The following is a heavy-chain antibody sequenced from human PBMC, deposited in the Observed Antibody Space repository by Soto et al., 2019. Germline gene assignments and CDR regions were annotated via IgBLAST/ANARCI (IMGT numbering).Heavy chain of an antibody. CDR3: ARETTTVTRDYFYHGMDV. J-gene: IGHJ6*02. Sequence: QVQLVQSGAEVKKPGSSVKVSCKASGGTFTSYTITWVRQAPGQGLEWMGEIIPLFGTTNYAQNFQGRVTITADESTTTAYMELSCLRSEDTAVYYCARETTTVTRDYFYHGMDVWGQGTTVTVSS. V-gene: IGHV1-69*01. CDR1: GGTFTSYT. D-gene: IGHD4-17*01. CDR2: IIPLFGTT.